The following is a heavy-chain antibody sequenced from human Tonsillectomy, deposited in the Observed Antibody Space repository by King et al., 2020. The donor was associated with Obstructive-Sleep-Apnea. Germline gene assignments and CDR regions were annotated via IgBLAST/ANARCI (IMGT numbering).Heavy chain of an antibody. CDR1: GGSISSGDYY. CDR2: IHYSGST. J-gene: IGHJ5*02. CDR3: ARESYYYDILTGYSGTNWFDP. D-gene: IGHD3-9*01. Sequence: VQLQESGPGLVKPSQTLSLTCTVSGGSISSGDYYWSWIRQPPGKSLEWIGYIHYSGSTYYNLSLKSRVTISVDTSKNQFSLRLSSVTAADTAVYYCARESYYYDILTGYSGTNWFDPWGQGTLGTVSS. V-gene: IGHV4-30-4*01.